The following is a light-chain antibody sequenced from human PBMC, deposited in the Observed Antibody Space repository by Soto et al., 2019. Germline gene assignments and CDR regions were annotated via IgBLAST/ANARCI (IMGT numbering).Light chain of an antibody. CDR2: QVT. CDR1: SSDVGSYNF. Sequence: QSALTQPASVSGSPGQSITISCTGTSSDVGSYNFVSWYQHHAGTAPKLIIYQVTNRPSGVSDRFSASKSGDTASLTISGLQAEDEAFYYCSSNTAFSTDILFGGGTQLTVL. J-gene: IGLJ2*01. V-gene: IGLV2-14*01. CDR3: SSNTAFSTDIL.